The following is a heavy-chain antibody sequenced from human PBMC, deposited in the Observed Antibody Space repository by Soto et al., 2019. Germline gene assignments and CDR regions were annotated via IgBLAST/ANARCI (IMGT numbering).Heavy chain of an antibody. J-gene: IGHJ6*02. Sequence: QVQLQESGPGLVKPSQTLSLTCPVSGGSLSSGDYYWSWIRQPPGKGLEWIGYLHYSGSTYHNPSLKSRVTISVDTSKNQFSLKLTSVTAADTAVYYCGRAHRDLQQLVHYDYSMDVWGQGTTVTVSS. V-gene: IGHV4-30-4*01. CDR2: LHYSGST. D-gene: IGHD6-13*01. CDR3: GRAHRDLQQLVHYDYSMDV. CDR1: GGSLSSGDYY.